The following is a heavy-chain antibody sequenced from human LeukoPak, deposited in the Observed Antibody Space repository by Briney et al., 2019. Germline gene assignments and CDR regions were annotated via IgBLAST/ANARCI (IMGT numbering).Heavy chain of an antibody. J-gene: IGHJ5*02. V-gene: IGHV1-18*01. CDR3: ARESRYYDSSGYGFDP. CDR1: GYTFTSYG. Sequence: ASVKVSCKASGYTFTSYGISWVRQAPGQGLEWMGWISAYNGNTNYAQKLQGRVTMTTDTSTSTAYMELGSLRSDDTAVYYCARESRYYDSSGYGFDPWGQGTLVTVSS. CDR2: ISAYNGNT. D-gene: IGHD3-22*01.